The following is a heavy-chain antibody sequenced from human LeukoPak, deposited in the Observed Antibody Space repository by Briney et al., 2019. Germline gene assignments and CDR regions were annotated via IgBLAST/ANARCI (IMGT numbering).Heavy chain of an antibody. V-gene: IGHV1-46*01. CDR1: GYTFTSYY. CDR3: ARDFMGDVVVVAATLHGWFDP. Sequence: GASVKVSCKASGYTFTSYYMHWVRQAPGQGLEWMGIINPSGGSTSYAQKFQGRVTMTRDTSTSTVYMELSSLRSEDTAVYYCARDFMGDVVVVAATLHGWFDPWGQGTLVTVSS. D-gene: IGHD2-15*01. J-gene: IGHJ5*02. CDR2: INPSGGST.